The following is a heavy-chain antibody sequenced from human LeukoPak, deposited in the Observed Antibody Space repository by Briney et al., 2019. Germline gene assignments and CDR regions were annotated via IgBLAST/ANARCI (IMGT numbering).Heavy chain of an antibody. Sequence: GGSLRLSCAASGFTFSSYAMSWVRQAPGKGLEWVSAISSGGGSTYYADSVKGRFTISRDNSKNTLYLQMNSLRAEDTAVYYCARDGLIRGDYFDYWGQGTLVTVSS. CDR1: GFTFSSYA. CDR2: ISSGGGST. V-gene: IGHV3-23*01. J-gene: IGHJ4*02. D-gene: IGHD2-15*01. CDR3: ARDGLIRGDYFDY.